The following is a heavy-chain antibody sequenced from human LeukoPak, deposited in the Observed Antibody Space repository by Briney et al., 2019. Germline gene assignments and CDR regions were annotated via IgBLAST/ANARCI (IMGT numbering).Heavy chain of an antibody. CDR3: ARRALRYFDWLSTNYYYYGMDV. CDR1: GFTFSSYW. J-gene: IGHJ6*02. D-gene: IGHD3-9*01. CDR2: IKQDGSEK. Sequence: QTGGSLRLSCAASGFTFSSYWISWVRQAPGKGLEWVANIKQDGSEKYYVDSVKGRFTISRDNAKNSLYLQMNSLRAEDTAVYYCARRALRYFDWLSTNYYYYGMDVWGQGTTVTVSS. V-gene: IGHV3-7*01.